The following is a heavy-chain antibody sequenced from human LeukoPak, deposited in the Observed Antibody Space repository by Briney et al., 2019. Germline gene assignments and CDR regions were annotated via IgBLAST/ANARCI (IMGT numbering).Heavy chain of an antibody. CDR2: ISAYNGNT. J-gene: IGHJ6*02. D-gene: IGHD3-10*01. Sequence: ASVKVSCKASGYTFTSYGISWVRQAPGQGLEWMGWISAYNGNTNYAQKLQGRVTMTTDTSTSTAYMELRSLRSDDTAVYYCARANYYGSGSYFSYYYGMGVWGQGTTVTVSS. V-gene: IGHV1-18*01. CDR1: GYTFTSYG. CDR3: ARANYYGSGSYFSYYYGMGV.